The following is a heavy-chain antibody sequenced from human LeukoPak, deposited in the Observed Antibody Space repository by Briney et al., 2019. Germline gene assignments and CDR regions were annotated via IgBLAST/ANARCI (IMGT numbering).Heavy chain of an antibody. J-gene: IGHJ6*03. CDR2: IYHSGST. Sequence: SETLSLTCTVYGYSISSGYYWGWIRQPPGKGLGWVGSIYHSGSTYYNPSLKSRVTISVDRSKNQFSLKLSSVTAADTAVYYCARDGKYSSSFYYYYMDVWGKGTTVTVSS. V-gene: IGHV4-38-2*02. D-gene: IGHD6-6*01. CDR1: GYSISSGYY. CDR3: ARDGKYSSSFYYYYMDV.